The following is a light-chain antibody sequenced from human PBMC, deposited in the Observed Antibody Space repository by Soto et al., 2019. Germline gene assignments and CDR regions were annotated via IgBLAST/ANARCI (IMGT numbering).Light chain of an antibody. CDR2: GVV. V-gene: IGLV2-14*01. CDR1: SSDVGGYDY. CDR3: CSFASSSTYV. Sequence: QSALTQPASVSGSPGQSITICCTGTSSDVGGYDYVSWYQRHPGKAPELMIYGVVNRPSWASDLVSGSKSGNTASLTIYGLHAEDEADYYCCSFASSSTYVVGTGTKLTVL. J-gene: IGLJ1*01.